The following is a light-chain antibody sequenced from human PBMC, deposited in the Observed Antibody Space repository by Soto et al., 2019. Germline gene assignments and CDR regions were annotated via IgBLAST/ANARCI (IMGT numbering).Light chain of an antibody. CDR1: QSVLYSSNNKNY. J-gene: IGKJ4*01. CDR3: QQYYSTTLT. CDR2: WAS. V-gene: IGKV4-1*01. Sequence: DIVMTQSPDSLAVSLGERATINCMSSQSVLYSSNNKNYLAWYQQKPGQPPKLLIYWASTRESGVPDRFSGSGSGTDFTLTISSLQAEDVAVYYCQQYYSTTLTFGGGTKVEIK.